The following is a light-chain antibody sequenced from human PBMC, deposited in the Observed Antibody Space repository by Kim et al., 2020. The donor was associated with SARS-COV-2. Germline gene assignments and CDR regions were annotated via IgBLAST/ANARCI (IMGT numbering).Light chain of an antibody. J-gene: IGLJ2*01. CDR2: CKN. CDR3: NSRDNSGGNVI. CDR1: SLSTYY. V-gene: IGLV3-19*01. Sequence: AVGQTASSTSQGDSLSTYYSATCQQKPAQAAPLLIYCKNTRPPWSPDRFFGASCGDNAALTVTGAQAADEDDYYCNSRDNSGGNVIFGGGTQLTVL.